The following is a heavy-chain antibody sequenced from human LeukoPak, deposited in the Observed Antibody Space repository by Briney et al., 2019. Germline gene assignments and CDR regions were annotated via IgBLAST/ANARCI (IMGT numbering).Heavy chain of an antibody. CDR3: ARKGYSYGHDFDY. V-gene: IGHV4-31*03. Sequence: SETLSLTCTVSGGSISSGGYYWSWIRQHPGKGLEWIGYIYYSGSTYYNPFLKSRVTISIDTSKNQFSLKLSSVTAADTAVYYCARKGYSYGHDFDYWGQGTLVTVSS. CDR1: GGSISSGGYY. J-gene: IGHJ4*02. D-gene: IGHD5-18*01. CDR2: IYYSGST.